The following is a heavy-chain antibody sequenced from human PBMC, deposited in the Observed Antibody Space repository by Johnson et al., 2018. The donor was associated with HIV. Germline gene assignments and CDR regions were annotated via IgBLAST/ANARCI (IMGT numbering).Heavy chain of an antibody. CDR3: ARDKGTNFSGWYRESDAFDI. V-gene: IGHV3-30*19. D-gene: IGHD6-19*01. CDR2: ISYDGSNK. Sequence: QVQLVESGGGVVQPGGSLRLSCAASGVTISSFGMHWVRQAPGKGLEWVAVISYDGSNKYYADSVEGRFTISRDNSKNTLYLQMNSLRAEDTAVYYCARDKGTNFSGWYRESDAFDIWGQGTMVTVSS. J-gene: IGHJ3*02. CDR1: GVTISSFG.